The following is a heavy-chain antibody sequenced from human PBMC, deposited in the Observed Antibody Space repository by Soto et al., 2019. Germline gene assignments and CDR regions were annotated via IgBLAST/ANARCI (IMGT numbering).Heavy chain of an antibody. CDR3: ARSPPGWFGKNDAFDI. D-gene: IGHD3-10*01. CDR2: IYYSGST. Sequence: SETLSLTCTVSGGSISSYYWSWIRQPPGKGLEWIGYIYYSGSTNYNPSLKSRVTISVDTSKNQFSLKLSSVTAADTAVYYCARSPPGWFGKNDAFDIWGQGTMVTVSS. J-gene: IGHJ3*02. CDR1: GGSISSYY. V-gene: IGHV4-59*08.